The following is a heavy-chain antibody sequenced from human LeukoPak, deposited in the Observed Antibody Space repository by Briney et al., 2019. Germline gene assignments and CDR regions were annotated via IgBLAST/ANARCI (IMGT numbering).Heavy chain of an antibody. CDR3: AISLVTSKNWFDP. CDR2: INPNSGGT. D-gene: IGHD4-11*01. J-gene: IGHJ5*02. Sequence: GASGKVSCKASGYTSTGYYMHWVRQAPGQGLEWMGWINPNSGGTNYAQKFQGRVTMTRDTSISTAYMELSRLRSDDTAVYYCAISLVTSKNWFDPWGQGTLVTVSS. V-gene: IGHV1-2*02. CDR1: GYTSTGYY.